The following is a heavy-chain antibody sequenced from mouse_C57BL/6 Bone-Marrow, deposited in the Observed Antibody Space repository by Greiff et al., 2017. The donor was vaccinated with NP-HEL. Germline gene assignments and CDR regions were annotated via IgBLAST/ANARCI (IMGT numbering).Heavy chain of an antibody. CDR1: GYTFTDYY. CDR3: ARGYYGTSYAMDY. J-gene: IGHJ4*01. V-gene: IGHV1-77*01. Sequence: QVQLQQSGAELVKPGASVKISCKASGYTFTDYYINWVKQRPGQGLEWIGKIGLGSGSTYYNEKVKGKDTLTADKSSSTAYMQLSSLTSEDSAVYFCARGYYGTSYAMDYWGQGTSVTVSS. CDR2: IGLGSGST. D-gene: IGHD1-1*01.